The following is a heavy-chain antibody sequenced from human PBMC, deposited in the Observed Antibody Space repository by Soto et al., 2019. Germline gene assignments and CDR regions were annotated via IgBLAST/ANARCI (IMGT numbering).Heavy chain of an antibody. V-gene: IGHV4-4*02. CDR1: GGSISSSNW. CDR3: ARFDSGWLGGFDY. CDR2: IYHSGST. J-gene: IGHJ4*02. D-gene: IGHD6-19*01. Sequence: QVQLQESGPGLVKPSGTLSLTCAVSGGSISSSNWWSWVRQPPGKGLEWIGEIYHSGSTTYNPSLKSRVPISVDKSKNQFSLKLSSVTAADTAVYYCARFDSGWLGGFDYWGQGTLVTVSS.